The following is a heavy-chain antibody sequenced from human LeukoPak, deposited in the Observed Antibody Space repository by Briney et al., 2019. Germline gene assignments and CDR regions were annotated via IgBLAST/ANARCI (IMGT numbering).Heavy chain of an antibody. D-gene: IGHD3-10*01. CDR2: ISKNGNSQ. CDR1: GFTFSSYG. Sequence: GGSLRLSCAVSGFTFSSYGMHWVRQAPGKGREWLAGISKNGNSQSHADSVKGPFTISRDNSKNTLFLQMNSLRDEDTAVYYCAKEIHAFGGFDHWGQGTLVTVSS. CDR3: AKEIHAFGGFDH. J-gene: IGHJ4*02. V-gene: IGHV3-30*18.